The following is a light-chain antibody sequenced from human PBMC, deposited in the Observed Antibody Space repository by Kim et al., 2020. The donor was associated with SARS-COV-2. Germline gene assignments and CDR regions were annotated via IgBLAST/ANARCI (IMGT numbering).Light chain of an antibody. CDR3: HQYNTYPYT. CDR2: RAS. V-gene: IGKV1-5*03. CDR1: QSVSDW. J-gene: IGKJ2*01. Sequence: SASVGDRVTITCRASQSVSDWLAWYQEKPGIAPRVLIYRASNLESGAPSRFSGGGSGTEFTLTISSVQPDDFATYYCHQYNTYPYTFGQGTKLEI.